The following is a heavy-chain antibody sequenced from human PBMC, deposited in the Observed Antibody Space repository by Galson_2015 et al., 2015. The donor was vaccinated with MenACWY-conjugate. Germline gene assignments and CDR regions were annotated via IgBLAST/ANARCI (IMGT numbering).Heavy chain of an antibody. Sequence: QSGAEVKKPGESLTISCKASGYNFITYWIGWVRQVPGKSLEWVGLISPIDSKTRYSPAFEGRVTISADNSITTAYLQWNSLQASDTAMYYCARHPPGGRGMDVWGQGTTVTVSS. V-gene: IGHV5-51*01. CDR2: ISPIDSKT. CDR1: GYNFITYW. J-gene: IGHJ6*02. CDR3: ARHPPGGRGMDV. D-gene: IGHD1-26*01.